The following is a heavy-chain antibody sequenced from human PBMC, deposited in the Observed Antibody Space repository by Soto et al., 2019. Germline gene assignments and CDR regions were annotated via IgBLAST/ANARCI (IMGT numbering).Heavy chain of an antibody. CDR3: ARHRQGEQLVLRSVRWLVAQPFDY. D-gene: IGHD6-13*01. CDR2: IYYSGST. V-gene: IGHV4-39*01. J-gene: IGHJ4*02. CDR1: GGSISSSSYY. Sequence: PSETLSLTCTVSGGSISSSSYYWGWIRQPPGKGLEWIGSIYYSGSTYYNPSLKSRVTISVDTSKNQFSLKLSSVTAADTAVYYCARHRQGEQLVLRSVRWLVAQPFDYWGQGTLVTVSS.